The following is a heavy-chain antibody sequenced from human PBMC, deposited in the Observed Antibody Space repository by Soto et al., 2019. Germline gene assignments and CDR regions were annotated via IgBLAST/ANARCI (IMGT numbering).Heavy chain of an antibody. CDR3: ARDARLPMENRAFDY. CDR2: ISSSGSTI. CDR1: GFTFSDYY. J-gene: IGHJ4*02. Sequence: AGGSLRLSCAASGFTFSDYYMSWIRQAPGKGLEWVSYISSSGSTIYYADSVKGRFTISRDNAKNSLYLQMNSLRAEDTAVYYCARDARLPMENRAFDYWGQGTLVTVSS. D-gene: IGHD1-1*01. V-gene: IGHV3-11*01.